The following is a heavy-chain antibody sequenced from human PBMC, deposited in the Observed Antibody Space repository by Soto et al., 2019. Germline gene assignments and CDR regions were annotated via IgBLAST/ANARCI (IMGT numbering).Heavy chain of an antibody. D-gene: IGHD2-15*01. J-gene: IGHJ5*02. Sequence: GSLRLSCAASGFTFSSYGMHWVRQAPGKGLEWVAVISYDGSNKYYADSVKGRFTISRDNAKSTLFLQMNSLRDEDTAVYYCAREFCSGGNCYTYYFDPWGQGIPVTVSS. CDR3: AREFCSGGNCYTYYFDP. V-gene: IGHV3-30*03. CDR1: GFTFSSYG. CDR2: ISYDGSNK.